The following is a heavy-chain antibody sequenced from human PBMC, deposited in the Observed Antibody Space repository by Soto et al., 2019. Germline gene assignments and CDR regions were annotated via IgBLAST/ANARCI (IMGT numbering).Heavy chain of an antibody. CDR3: ARDGPVLLLFGEFSFDY. D-gene: IGHD3-10*01. Sequence: PGGSLRLSCAASGFTFSSYAMHWVRQAPGKGLEWVAVISYDGSNKYYADSVKDRFTISRDNSKNTLYLQMNSLRAEDTAVYYCARDGPVLLLFGEFSFDYWGPGTLVTVSS. V-gene: IGHV3-30-3*01. CDR2: ISYDGSNK. CDR1: GFTFSSYA. J-gene: IGHJ4*01.